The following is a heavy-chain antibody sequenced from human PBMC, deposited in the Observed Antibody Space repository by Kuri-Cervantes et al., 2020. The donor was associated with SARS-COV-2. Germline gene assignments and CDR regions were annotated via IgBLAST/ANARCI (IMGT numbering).Heavy chain of an antibody. Sequence: LSLTCAASGFTFSSYGMHWVRQAPGKGLEWVAVIWYDGSNKYYADSVKGRFTISRDNSKNTLYLQMNSLRAGDTAVYYCARDLAFGDLPGGYWGQGTLVTVSS. J-gene: IGHJ4*02. D-gene: IGHD3-10*01. CDR1: GFTFSSYG. V-gene: IGHV3-33*01. CDR2: IWYDGSNK. CDR3: ARDLAFGDLPGGY.